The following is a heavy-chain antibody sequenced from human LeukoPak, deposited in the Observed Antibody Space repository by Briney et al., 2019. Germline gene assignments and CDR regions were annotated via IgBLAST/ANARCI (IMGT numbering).Heavy chain of an antibody. V-gene: IGHV3-33*01. CDR2: IWYDGSNK. CDR3: ARDFGQTMDV. J-gene: IGHJ6*02. Sequence: PGGSLRLSCAASGFTFSSYGMHWVRLAPGKGLEWVAVIWYDGSNKYYADSVKGRFTISRDNSKNTLYLQMNSLRAEDTAVYYCARDFGQTMDVWGQGTTVTVSS. CDR1: GFTFSSYG. D-gene: IGHD3-3*01.